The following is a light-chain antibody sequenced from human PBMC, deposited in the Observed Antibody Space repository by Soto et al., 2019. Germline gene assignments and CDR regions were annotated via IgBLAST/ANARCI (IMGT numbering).Light chain of an antibody. CDR1: QSVSSY. Sequence: EIVLTQSPATLSLSPGEGATLSCRASQSVSSYLAWYQQKPGQAPRLLIYDASNRATGIPARFSGSGSGTDFTLTISSLEPEDFAVYYCQQLETFGQGTKVDIK. J-gene: IGKJ1*01. CDR2: DAS. V-gene: IGKV3-11*01. CDR3: QQLET.